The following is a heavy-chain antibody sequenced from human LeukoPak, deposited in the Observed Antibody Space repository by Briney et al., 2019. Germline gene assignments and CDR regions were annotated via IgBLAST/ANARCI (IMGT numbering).Heavy chain of an antibody. CDR3: ARPHRYCSSTSCYSGHFFDY. V-gene: IGHV3-21*01. Sequence: PGGSLRLSCAASGFTFSSYSMNWVRQAPGKGLEWVSSISSSSGYIYYADSVKGRFTISRDNAKNSLYLQMNSLRAEDTAVYYCARPHRYCSSTSCYSGHFFDYWGQGTLVTVSS. CDR1: GFTFSSYS. D-gene: IGHD2-2*01. CDR2: ISSSSGYI. J-gene: IGHJ4*02.